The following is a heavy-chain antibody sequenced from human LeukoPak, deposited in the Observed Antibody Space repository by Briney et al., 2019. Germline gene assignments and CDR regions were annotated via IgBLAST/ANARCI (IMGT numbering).Heavy chain of an antibody. CDR1: GFTFSSYA. D-gene: IGHD6-19*01. Sequence: GGSLRLSCAASGFTFSSYAMHWVRQAPGKGLEWVAVISYDGSNKYYADSVKGRFTISRDNSKNTLYLQMNSLRAEDTAVYYCAKDRRQQWLVRVYWFDPWGQGTLVTVSS. J-gene: IGHJ5*02. CDR2: ISYDGSNK. CDR3: AKDRRQQWLVRVYWFDP. V-gene: IGHV3-30*04.